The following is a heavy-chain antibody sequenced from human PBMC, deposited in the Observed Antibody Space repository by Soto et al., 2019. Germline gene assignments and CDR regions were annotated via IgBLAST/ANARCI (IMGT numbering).Heavy chain of an antibody. CDR2: ITSNGGGS. D-gene: IGHD3-10*01. Sequence: GGSLRLSCVVSGLIFRKYALSCVRQTPGKGLEWLSAITSNGGGSYYADSVKGRFTISRDNSKNRLYLQMNSLRAEDTALYYYAKESYNRRTYFDYLGQGTLITVSS. CDR3: AKESYNRRTYFDY. CDR1: GLIFRKYA. V-gene: IGHV3-23*01. J-gene: IGHJ4*02.